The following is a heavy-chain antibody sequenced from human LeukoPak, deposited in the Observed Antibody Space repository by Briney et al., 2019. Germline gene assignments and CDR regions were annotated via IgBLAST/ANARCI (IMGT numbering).Heavy chain of an antibody. Sequence: GGSLRLSCAASGFTFSSYAMSWARQAPGKGLEWVSAISGSGGNTYYADSVKGRFTISRDNAKNSLYLQMNSLRAEDTAVYYCARDSTYYYGSGSYAYYYYGMDVWGQGTTVTVSS. V-gene: IGHV3-23*01. CDR2: ISGSGGNT. CDR1: GFTFSSYA. D-gene: IGHD3-10*01. J-gene: IGHJ6*02. CDR3: ARDSTYYYGSGSYAYYYYGMDV.